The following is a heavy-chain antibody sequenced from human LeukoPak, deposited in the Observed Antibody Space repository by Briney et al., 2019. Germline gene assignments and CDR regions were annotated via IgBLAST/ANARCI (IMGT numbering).Heavy chain of an antibody. CDR1: DDSITMYY. J-gene: IGHJ6*04. V-gene: IGHV4-59*08. D-gene: IGHD3-9*01. Sequence: SETLSLTCTVSDDSITMYYWTWIRQPPGKGLEWIGYIYYSGSTNYNPSLKSRVTISVDTSKNQFSLKLSSVTAADTAVYYCARGPGSPYYDILTGYRSFAGMDVWGKGTTVTISS. CDR2: IYYSGST. CDR3: ARGPGSPYYDILTGYRSFAGMDV.